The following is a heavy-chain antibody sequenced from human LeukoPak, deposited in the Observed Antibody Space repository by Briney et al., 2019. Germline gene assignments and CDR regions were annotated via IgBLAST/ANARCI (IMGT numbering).Heavy chain of an antibody. D-gene: IGHD2-2*02. CDR1: GGSISSSSYY. CDR2: IYYSGST. V-gene: IGHV4-39*07. CDR3: ARSGYCSSTSCYTPEWDFDY. Sequence: PSETLSLTCTVSGGSISSSSYYWGWIRQPPGKGLEWIGSIYYSGSTYYNPSLKSRVTISVDTSKNQSSLKLSSVTAADTAVYYCARSGYCSSTSCYTPEWDFDYWGQGTLVTVSS. J-gene: IGHJ4*02.